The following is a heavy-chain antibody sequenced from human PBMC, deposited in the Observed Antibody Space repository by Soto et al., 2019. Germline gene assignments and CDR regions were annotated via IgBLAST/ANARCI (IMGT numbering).Heavy chain of an antibody. CDR3: AKERDGSGYLWGDAFDI. D-gene: IGHD3-22*01. Sequence: PGGSRRLSCTASGFTLSDYGIHWVRQAPGEGLEWVAVILFYGGSEYYADSVKGRFTISRDNSKRTLYLEMNSLRAEDTAMYYCAKERDGSGYLWGDAFDIWGPGTMVTVSS. V-gene: IGHV3-30*18. CDR2: ILFYGGSE. CDR1: GFTLSDYG. J-gene: IGHJ3*02.